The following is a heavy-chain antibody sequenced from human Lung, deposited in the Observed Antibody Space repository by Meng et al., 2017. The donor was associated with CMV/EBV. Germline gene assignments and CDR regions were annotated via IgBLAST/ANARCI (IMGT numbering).Heavy chain of an antibody. CDR2: IDWDDDK. CDR1: GFSLSTSGMR. J-gene: IGHJ4*02. Sequence: SGXXLVXPTQTPTLTCTFSGFSLSTSGMRVSWIRQPPGKALEWLARIDWDDDKFYSTSLKTRLTISKDTSKNQVVLTMTNMDPVDTATYYCARIVGGSYYGDWXQGNXVTGAS. V-gene: IGHV2-70D*14. CDR3: ARIVGGSYYGD. D-gene: IGHD1-26*01.